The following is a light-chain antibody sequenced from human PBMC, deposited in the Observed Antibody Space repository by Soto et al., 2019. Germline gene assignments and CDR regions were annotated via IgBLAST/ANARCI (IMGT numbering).Light chain of an antibody. J-gene: IGLJ1*01. CDR1: TSNIGADYD. CDR3: HSYDSGLRGDV. Sequence: QSVLAQPPSVSGAPGPRVTISCSGTTSNIGADYDVQWYRQRPGTAPKLLIHGNTNPPSGVPDRFSGSKSGTSASLAITGLQSEDEGDYYCHSYDSGLRGDVFGSWPTVTVL. CDR2: GNT. V-gene: IGLV1-40*01.